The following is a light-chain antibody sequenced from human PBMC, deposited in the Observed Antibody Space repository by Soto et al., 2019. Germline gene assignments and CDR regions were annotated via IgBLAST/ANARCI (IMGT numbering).Light chain of an antibody. CDR2: EVN. Sequence: QSALTQPPSASGSPGQSVTISCTGTSSDVGGYNYVSWYQQHPGKAPKLIISEVNKRPSGVPDRFSGSKSGNTASLTVSGLQAEDEADYYCCSYAGSNNLVFGGGTKLTVL. V-gene: IGLV2-8*01. J-gene: IGLJ3*02. CDR3: CSYAGSNNLV. CDR1: SSDVGGYNY.